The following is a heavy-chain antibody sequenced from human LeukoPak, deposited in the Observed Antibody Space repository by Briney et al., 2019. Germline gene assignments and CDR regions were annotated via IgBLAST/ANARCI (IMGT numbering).Heavy chain of an antibody. V-gene: IGHV3-33*01. J-gene: IGHJ4*02. CDR3: ARNLRKYGSNSEYFDY. CDR1: GFTFSSHG. D-gene: IGHD4-23*01. CDR2: IWYDASNK. Sequence: GRSLRLSCAASGFTFSSHGMHWVRQAPGKGLEGVAVIWYDASNKYYADSVKGRFTVSRDNSQNPLYLQMNSLRAEDTAMYYCARNLRKYGSNSEYFDYWGQGTVVTVSS.